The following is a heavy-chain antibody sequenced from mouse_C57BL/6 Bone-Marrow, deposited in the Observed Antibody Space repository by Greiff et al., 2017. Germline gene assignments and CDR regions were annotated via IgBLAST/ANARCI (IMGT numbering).Heavy chain of an antibody. Sequence: VQLKQSGAELVRPGASVKLSCPASGFNIKDDYMHWVKQRPEQGLEWIGWIDPENGDTEYASKFQGKATITADTSSNTAYLQLSSLTSEDTAVYYCTTLYYGSEAWFAYWGQGTLVTVSA. D-gene: IGHD1-1*01. CDR1: GFNIKDDY. V-gene: IGHV14-4*01. J-gene: IGHJ3*01. CDR2: IDPENGDT. CDR3: TTLYYGSEAWFAY.